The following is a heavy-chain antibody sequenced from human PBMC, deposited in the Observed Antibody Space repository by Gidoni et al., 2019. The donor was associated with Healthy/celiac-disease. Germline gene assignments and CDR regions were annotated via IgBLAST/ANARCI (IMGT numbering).Heavy chain of an antibody. J-gene: IGHJ2*01. D-gene: IGHD3-9*01. CDR3: ARHPSEKPDYDILTGYQTLYWYFDL. CDR1: GGSISSYY. V-gene: IGHV4-59*08. Sequence: QVQLQESGPGLVKPSETLSLTCTVSGGSISSYYWSWIRQPPGKGLEWIGYIYYSGSTNYNPSLKSRVTISVDTSKNQFSLKLSSVTAADTAVYYCARHPSEKPDYDILTGYQTLYWYFDLWGRGTLVTVSS. CDR2: IYYSGST.